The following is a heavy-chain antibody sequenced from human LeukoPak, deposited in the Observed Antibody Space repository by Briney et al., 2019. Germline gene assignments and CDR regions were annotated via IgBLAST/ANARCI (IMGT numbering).Heavy chain of an antibody. Sequence: GGSLRLSCAASGFTFSNYYMNWVRQAPGKGLEWVSSISSSSSYIYYADSVKGRFTISRDNAKNSLYLQMNSLRAEDTAVYYCARLKAGTPDYWGQGTLVTVSS. V-gene: IGHV3-21*01. CDR2: ISSSSSYI. CDR3: ARLKAGTPDY. J-gene: IGHJ4*02. D-gene: IGHD6-19*01. CDR1: GFTFSNYY.